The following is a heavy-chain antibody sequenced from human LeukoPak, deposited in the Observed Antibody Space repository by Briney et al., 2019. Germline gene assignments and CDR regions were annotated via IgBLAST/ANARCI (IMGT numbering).Heavy chain of an antibody. Sequence: GGSLRLSCAASGFTFSSYAMHWVRQAPGKGLEWVAVISYDGSNKYYADSVKGRFTISRDNSKNTLYLQMNSLRAKDTAVYYCARGTPYCSSTSCHRRQYFDYWGQGTLVTVSS. J-gene: IGHJ4*02. CDR3: ARGTPYCSSTSCHRRQYFDY. CDR1: GFTFSSYA. CDR2: ISYDGSNK. D-gene: IGHD2-2*01. V-gene: IGHV3-30-3*01.